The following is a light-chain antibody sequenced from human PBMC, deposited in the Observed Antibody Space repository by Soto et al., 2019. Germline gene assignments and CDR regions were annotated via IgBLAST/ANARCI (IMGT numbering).Light chain of an antibody. J-gene: IGLJ2*01. V-gene: IGLV1-51*01. CDR1: SSNIGNNF. Sequence: QTVVTQPPSVSAAPGQKVTISCSGSSSNIGNNFVSWYQQLPGTAPKLLIYDNYHRPSGIPDRFSGSKSGTSATLGITGRQTGDEADYYCGTWDSSLSAVVFGGGTKLTVL. CDR3: GTWDSSLSAVV. CDR2: DNY.